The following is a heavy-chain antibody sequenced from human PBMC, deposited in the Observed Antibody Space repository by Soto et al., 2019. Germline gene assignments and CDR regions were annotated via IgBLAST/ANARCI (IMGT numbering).Heavy chain of an antibody. CDR2: IYASGSP. V-gene: IGHV4-59*02. D-gene: IGHD1-26*01. CDR1: GGSVSVYY. J-gene: IGHJ4*02. Sequence: SETLSLTCTISGGSVSVYYWSWIRQSTGQGLEWIGYIYASGSPYYNPSLRSRVTISADTSKNQISLKLTSPTAADTAVYYCARGVGSSPPQYWGRGTLVTV. CDR3: ARGVGSSPPQY.